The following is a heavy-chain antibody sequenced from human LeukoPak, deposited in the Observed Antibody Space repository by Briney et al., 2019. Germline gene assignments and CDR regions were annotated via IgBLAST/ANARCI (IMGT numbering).Heavy chain of an antibody. CDR3: ARHPGDTAMATPHYYFDY. D-gene: IGHD5-18*01. J-gene: IGHJ4*02. V-gene: IGHV5-51*01. CDR1: GYSFTSYW. Sequence: GESLKISCKGSGYSFTSYWIGWVRQMPGKGLEWMGIIYPDDSDTRYSPSFQGQVTTSADKSISTAYLQWSSLKASDTAMYYCARHPGDTAMATPHYYFDYWGQGTLVTVSS. CDR2: IYPDDSDT.